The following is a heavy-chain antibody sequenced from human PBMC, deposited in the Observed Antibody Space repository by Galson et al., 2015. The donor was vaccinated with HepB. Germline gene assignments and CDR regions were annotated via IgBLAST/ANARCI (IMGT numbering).Heavy chain of an antibody. V-gene: IGHV3-23*01. CDR2: ISGSAGST. CDR1: GFTFSSYA. D-gene: IGHD2-15*01. Sequence: SLRLSCAASGFTFSSYALSWVRQAPGKGLEWVSAISGSAGSTCYADSVRGRFTISRDNPKNMLYLQMSSLRAEDTAVYYCAKEGGEIEAVVAAGAAFDIWGQGSMVTVSS. J-gene: IGHJ3*02. CDR3: AKEGGEIEAVVAAGAAFDI.